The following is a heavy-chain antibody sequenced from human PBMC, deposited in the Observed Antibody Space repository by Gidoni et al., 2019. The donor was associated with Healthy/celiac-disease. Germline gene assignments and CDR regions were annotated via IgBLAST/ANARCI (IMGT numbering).Heavy chain of an antibody. D-gene: IGHD2-15*01. CDR3: ARGVYCSGGSCPGGYYMDV. V-gene: IGHV4-34*01. J-gene: IGHJ6*03. CDR1: GGSFSGYY. CDR2: INHSGST. Sequence: QVQLQQWGAGLLKPSETLSLTCAVYGGSFSGYYWSWIRQPPGKGLEWIGEINHSGSTNYNPSLKSRVTILVDTSKNQFSLKLSSVTAADTAVYYCARGVYCSGGSCPGGYYMDVWGKGTTVTVSS.